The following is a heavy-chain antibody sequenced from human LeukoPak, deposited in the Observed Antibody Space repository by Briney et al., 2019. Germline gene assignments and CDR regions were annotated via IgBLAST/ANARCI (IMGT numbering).Heavy chain of an antibody. D-gene: IGHD6-13*01. CDR1: GFTFSSYA. CDR2: ISGSGGNT. J-gene: IGHJ4*02. Sequence: GGSLRLSCAASGFTFSSYAMNWVRQAPGKGLEWVSAISGSGGNTYYADSVKGRFTISRDYSKNTVYLQMNSLRAEDTGVYYCAKDPTSSSWTGYFDYGGQGTLVTVSS. V-gene: IGHV3-23*01. CDR3: AKDPTSSSWTGYFDY.